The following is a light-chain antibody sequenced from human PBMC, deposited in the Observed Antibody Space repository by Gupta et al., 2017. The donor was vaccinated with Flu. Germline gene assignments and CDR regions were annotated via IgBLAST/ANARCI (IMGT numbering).Light chain of an antibody. Sequence: DIVLTQSPGTLSLSPGERATLSCRASQSVSSSYLAWYQQKPGQAPRLLIYGASSRATGIPDRFSGSGSGTDFTLTTSRLEPEDFAVYYCQQYGSSPMYTFGQGTKLEIK. CDR2: GAS. CDR3: QQYGSSPMYT. CDR1: QSVSSSY. J-gene: IGKJ2*01. V-gene: IGKV3-20*01.